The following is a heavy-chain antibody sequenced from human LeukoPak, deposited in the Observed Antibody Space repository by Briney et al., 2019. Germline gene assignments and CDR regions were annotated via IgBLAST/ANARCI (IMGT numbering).Heavy chain of an antibody. CDR3: ARACTIFGVGKRPYYFDY. CDR1: GGSISSGGYY. D-gene: IGHD3-3*01. CDR2: IYHSGST. Sequence: SQALSLTCTVSGGSISSGGYYWSWIRQPPGKGLEWIGYIYHSGSTYYNPSLKSRVTISVDRSKNQFSLKLSSVTAADTAVYYRARACTIFGVGKRPYYFDYWGQGTLVTVSS. V-gene: IGHV4-30-2*01. J-gene: IGHJ4*02.